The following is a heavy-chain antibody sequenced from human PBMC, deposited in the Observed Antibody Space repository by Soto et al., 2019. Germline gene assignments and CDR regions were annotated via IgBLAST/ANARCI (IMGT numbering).Heavy chain of an antibody. CDR3: ARLSKGYCSDTSCYSWVDP. CDR2: INPGSGAT. V-gene: IGHV1-2*02. Sequence: GASVKVSCKASGYKFTAYYMHWVRQAPGQGLEWMGWINPGSGATSYAQTFQGRVTMTRDTSINTVYMEVTSLRPGDTAVYYCARLSKGYCSDTSCYSWVDPWGQGTLVTVSS. J-gene: IGHJ5*02. D-gene: IGHD2-2*01. CDR1: GYKFTAYY.